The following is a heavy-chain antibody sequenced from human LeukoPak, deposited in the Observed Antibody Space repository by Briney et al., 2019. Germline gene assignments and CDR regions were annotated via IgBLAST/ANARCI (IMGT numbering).Heavy chain of an antibody. J-gene: IGHJ3*02. Sequence: SVKVSCKASGGTFSSYAISWVRQAPGQGLEWMGGIIPIFGTANYAQKFQGRVTITADESTSTAYMELSSLRSEDMAVYYCARGTTGTEDAFDIWGQGTMVTVSS. CDR3: ARGTTGTEDAFDI. D-gene: IGHD1-1*01. V-gene: IGHV1-69*13. CDR1: GGTFSSYA. CDR2: IIPIFGTA.